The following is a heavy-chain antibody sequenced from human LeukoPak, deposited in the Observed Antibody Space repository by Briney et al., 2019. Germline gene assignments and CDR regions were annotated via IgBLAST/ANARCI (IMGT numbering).Heavy chain of an antibody. CDR3: ARDAYYYDSSGHSNWFDP. CDR1: GFTFSSYE. V-gene: IGHV3-48*03. J-gene: IGHJ5*02. Sequence: PGGSLRLSCAASGFTFSSYEMNWVRQAPGKGLEWVSYISSSGSTIYYADSVKGRFTISRDNAKSSLYLQMNSLRAEDTAVYYCARDAYYYDSSGHSNWFDPWGQGTLVTVSS. CDR2: ISSSGSTI. D-gene: IGHD3-22*01.